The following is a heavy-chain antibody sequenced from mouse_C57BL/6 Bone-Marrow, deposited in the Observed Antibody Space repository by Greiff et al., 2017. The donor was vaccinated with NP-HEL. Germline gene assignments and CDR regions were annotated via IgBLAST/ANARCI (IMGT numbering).Heavy chain of an antibody. D-gene: IGHD2-4*01. V-gene: IGHV1-39*01. CDR3: ATFYYDDDGPLLHAMDY. CDR2: INPNYGTT. J-gene: IGHJ4*01. CDR1: GYSFTDYN. Sequence: EVQLQQSGPELVKPGASVKISCKASGYSFTDYNMNWVKQSNGKSLEWIGVINPNYGTTSYNQKLKGKATLTVDQSSSTAYMQLNSLTSEDSAVYYCATFYYDDDGPLLHAMDYWGQGTSVTVSS.